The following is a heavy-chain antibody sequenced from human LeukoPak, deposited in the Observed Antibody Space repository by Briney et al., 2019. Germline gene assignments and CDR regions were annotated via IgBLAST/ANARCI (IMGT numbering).Heavy chain of an antibody. V-gene: IGHV3-15*01. CDR3: TIRHYGP. CDR2: IKARRAGGTT. Sequence: GGSLRLSCAASGFTFSDDWMNWVRQAPGKGPEWVGHIKARRAGGTTEYAAPVGGRFTISRDDSRSILYLQMNNLKTEDTALYYCTIRHYGPWGLGTVVTVSS. CDR1: GFTFSDDW. J-gene: IGHJ5*02. D-gene: IGHD3-10*01.